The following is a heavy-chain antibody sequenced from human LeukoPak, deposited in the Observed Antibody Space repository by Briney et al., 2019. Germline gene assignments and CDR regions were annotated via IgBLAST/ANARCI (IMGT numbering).Heavy chain of an antibody. J-gene: IGHJ4*02. CDR2: IYFSGST. CDR1: GGSFSSSNW. D-gene: IGHD3-22*01. CDR3: VRATFYYDGSGYRTFDY. Sequence: PSETLSLTCAVSGGSFSSSNWWTWVRPPPGKGLEWIGKIYFSGSTNYSPSLKSRVTISVDKSKNQFSLKLNSVTAADTAVYYCVRATFYYDGSGYRTFDYWGQGTLVTVSS. V-gene: IGHV4-4*02.